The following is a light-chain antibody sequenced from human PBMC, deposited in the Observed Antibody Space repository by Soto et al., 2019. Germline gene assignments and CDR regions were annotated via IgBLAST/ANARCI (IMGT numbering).Light chain of an antibody. CDR1: QSVSRSY. CDR3: HHYET. V-gene: IGKV3-20*01. CDR2: GAS. J-gene: IGKJ1*01. Sequence: ELVLTQSPGTLSLSAGDRATLSCRASQSVSRSYLGWYQQKPGQAPRLLMYGASISADGVPDRFSGSGSGTEFTLTISRLEPEDFTVYYCHHYETFGQGTKVDIK.